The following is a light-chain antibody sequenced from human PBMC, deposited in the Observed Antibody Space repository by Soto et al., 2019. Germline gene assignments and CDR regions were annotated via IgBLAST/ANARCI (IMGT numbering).Light chain of an antibody. J-gene: IGKJ4*01. CDR1: QSIRNF. V-gene: IGKV1-39*01. CDR2: GAS. CDR3: QQSLSLPLT. Sequence: DIQMTQSPSSLSASVGDRITITCRASQSIRNFLNWYQQKPGKAPKLLIYGASTLQSGVPSRFSGSGSGTDFTLTIDSLQPEDFATYCCQQSLSLPLTFGGGTKVEI.